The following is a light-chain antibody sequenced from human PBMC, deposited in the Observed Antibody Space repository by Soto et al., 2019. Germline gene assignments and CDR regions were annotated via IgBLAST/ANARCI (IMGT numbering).Light chain of an antibody. V-gene: IGLV2-14*03. CDR2: DVN. Sequence: ALTQPASVSGSPGQSIAISCTGTSSDVGGYNFVSWYQQHPGKAPKLVIYDVNIRPSGVSDRFSGSKSGNTASLTISGLQAEDEADYYCSSYSDSSTLVVFGGGTKLTVL. CDR3: SSYSDSSTLVV. CDR1: SSDVGGYNF. J-gene: IGLJ2*01.